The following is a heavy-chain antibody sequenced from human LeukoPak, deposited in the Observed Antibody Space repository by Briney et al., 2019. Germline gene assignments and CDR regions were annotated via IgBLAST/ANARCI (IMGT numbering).Heavy chain of an antibody. J-gene: IGHJ4*02. Sequence: KPSETLSLTCIVSGYSISSGFYWGWIRQPPGKGLEWIGTFYHSGSTHYNPSLKSRVTISVDTSKNQFSLKLSSVTVADTAVYFCARGSYGDYVVNYWGQGILVTVSS. CDR3: ARGSYGDYVVNY. CDR1: GYSISSGFY. V-gene: IGHV4-38-2*02. CDR2: FYHSGST. D-gene: IGHD4-17*01.